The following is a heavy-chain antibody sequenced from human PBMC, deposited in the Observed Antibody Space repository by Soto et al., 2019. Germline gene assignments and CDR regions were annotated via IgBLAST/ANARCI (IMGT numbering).Heavy chain of an antibody. D-gene: IGHD3-10*01. J-gene: IGHJ4*02. CDR3: ARSQYYSTPGKYYFDS. Sequence: PGGSLRLSCAGSGFTFNTYRMNWVRPAPGKGLEWVSSITSTGAYIFYADSVKGRFTISRDDAKNSLFLQMNSLTVEDTAVYYCARSQYYSTPGKYYFDSWGQGTLVTVSS. CDR1: GFTFNTYR. CDR2: ITSTGAYI. V-gene: IGHV3-21*01.